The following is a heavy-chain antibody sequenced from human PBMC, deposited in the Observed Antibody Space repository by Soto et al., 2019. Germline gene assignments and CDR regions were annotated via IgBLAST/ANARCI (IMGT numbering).Heavy chain of an antibody. D-gene: IGHD3-3*01. J-gene: IGHJ4*02. CDR3: ARVERGITIFGVVIPPFDY. CDR2: ISSSGSTI. CDR1: GSTFSDYY. Sequence: GGSLRFSCAASGSTFSDYYMSWIRQAPGKGLEWVSYISSSGSTIYYADSVKGRFTISRDNAKNSLYLQMNSLRAEDTAVYYCARVERGITIFGVVIPPFDYWGQGTLVTVSS. V-gene: IGHV3-11*01.